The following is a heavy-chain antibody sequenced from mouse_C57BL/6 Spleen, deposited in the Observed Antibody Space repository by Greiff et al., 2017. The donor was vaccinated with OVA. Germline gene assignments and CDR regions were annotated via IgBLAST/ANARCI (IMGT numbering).Heavy chain of an antibody. CDR1: GFTFSSYA. D-gene: IGHD2-5*01. CDR2: ISDGGSYT. Sequence: EVQRVESGGGLVKPGGSLKLSCAASGFTFSSYAMSWVRQTPEKRLEWVATISDGGSYTYYPDNVKGRFTISRDNAKNNLYLQMSHLKSEDTAMYYCAAYYSNYGFAYWGQGTLVTVSA. CDR3: AAYYSNYGFAY. J-gene: IGHJ3*01. V-gene: IGHV5-4*01.